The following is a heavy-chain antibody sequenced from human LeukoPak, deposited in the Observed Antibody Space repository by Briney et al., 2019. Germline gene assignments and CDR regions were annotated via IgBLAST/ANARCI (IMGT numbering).Heavy chain of an antibody. CDR2: ISGSCGRT. J-gene: IGHJ4*02. Sequence: GESLTLSCAVSGHTLSNYGMSWVRHAPGKAREWVAGISGSCGRTNYTDSVKGLFTLSRDNPKNTPYLQMNSLRAEDTAVYFCAKRGVVIRVILVGFHKEAYYFDFWGQGALVSVSS. V-gene: IGHV3-23*01. D-gene: IGHD2-15*01. CDR3: AKRGVVIRVILVGFHKEAYYFDF. CDR1: GHTLSNYG.